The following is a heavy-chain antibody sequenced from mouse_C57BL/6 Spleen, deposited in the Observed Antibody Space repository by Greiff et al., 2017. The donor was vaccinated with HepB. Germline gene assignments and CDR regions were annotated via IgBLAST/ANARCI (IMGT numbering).Heavy chain of an antibody. Sequence: QVQLQQSGPGLVAPSQSLSITCTVSGFSLTSYAISWVRQPPGKGLEWLGVIWTGGGTNYNSALKSRLSISKDNSKSQVFLKMNSLQTDDTARYYCARNNHDGYPGYFDYWGQGTTLTVSS. CDR1: GFSLTSYA. CDR3: ARNNHDGYPGYFDY. J-gene: IGHJ2*01. V-gene: IGHV2-9-1*01. D-gene: IGHD2-3*01. CDR2: IWTGGGT.